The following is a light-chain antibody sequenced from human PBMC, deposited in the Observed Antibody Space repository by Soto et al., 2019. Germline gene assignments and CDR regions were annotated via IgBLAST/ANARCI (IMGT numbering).Light chain of an antibody. CDR3: QHYNNWPYT. Sequence: EIVMTQSPATLSVSPGEGATLSCRASQSVGSSLAWYQQKPGQAPRLLIYGASTRATAIPARFSDSGSGTEFTLTITSLQSEDFALYYCQHYNNWPYTFGQGTKVEIK. CDR1: QSVGSS. CDR2: GAS. V-gene: IGKV3-15*01. J-gene: IGKJ2*01.